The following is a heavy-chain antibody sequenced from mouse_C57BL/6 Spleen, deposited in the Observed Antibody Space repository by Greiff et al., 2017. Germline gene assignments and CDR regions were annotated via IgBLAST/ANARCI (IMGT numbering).Heavy chain of an antibody. CDR2: IRNKANGYTT. J-gene: IGHJ2*01. CDR1: GFTFTDYY. CDR3: ARWYYYGSRGDFDY. Sequence: EVKLVESGGGLVQPGGSLSLSCAASGFTFTDYYMSWVRQPPGKALEWLGFIRNKANGYTTEYSASVKGRFTISRDNSQSILYLQMNALRAEDSATYYCARWYYYGSRGDFDYWGQGTTRTVSS. D-gene: IGHD1-1*01. V-gene: IGHV7-3*01.